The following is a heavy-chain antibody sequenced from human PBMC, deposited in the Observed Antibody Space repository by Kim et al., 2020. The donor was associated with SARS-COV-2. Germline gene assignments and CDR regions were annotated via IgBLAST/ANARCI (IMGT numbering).Heavy chain of an antibody. J-gene: IGHJ5*02. V-gene: IGHV4-39*01. D-gene: IGHD2-21*01. CDR3: ARRWAIVNSEGSGGWFDP. Sequence: SETLSLTCTVSGDSISSSRDYWGWIRQPPGKGLEWIGTIYYSGSTYYNLSLESRVTISIDTSKNQFSLKLSSVTATDTAVYYCARRWAIVNSEGSGGWFDPWGQGTLVTVSS. CDR2: IYYSGST. CDR1: GDSISSSRDY.